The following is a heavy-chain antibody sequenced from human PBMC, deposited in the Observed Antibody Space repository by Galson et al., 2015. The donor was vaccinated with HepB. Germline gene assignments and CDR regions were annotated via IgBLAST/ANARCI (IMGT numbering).Heavy chain of an antibody. D-gene: IGHD6-6*01. Sequence: SVKVSCKVSGNTLTELSMHWVRQAPGKGLEWMGGFDPEDGETIYAQKFQGRVTMTEDTSTDTAYMELSSLRSEDTAVYYCATGSGIAARPWNYYYGMDVWGQGTTVTVSS. CDR3: ATGSGIAARPWNYYYGMDV. V-gene: IGHV1-24*01. CDR2: FDPEDGET. J-gene: IGHJ6*02. CDR1: GNTLTELS.